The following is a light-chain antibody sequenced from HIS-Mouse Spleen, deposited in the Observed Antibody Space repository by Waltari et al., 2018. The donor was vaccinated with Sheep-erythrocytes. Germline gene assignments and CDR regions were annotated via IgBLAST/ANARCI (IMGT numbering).Light chain of an antibody. J-gene: IGLJ3*02. Sequence: SYELTQPPSVSVSPGQTARITCSGDALPKQYSYWYQQKSGQAPVLVIYEDSKRPPGIPERFSGSSSGTMATLTISGAQVEDEADYYCYSTDSSGNHSNWVFGGGTKLTVL. CDR3: YSTDSSGNHSNWV. CDR1: ALPKQY. V-gene: IGLV3-10*01. CDR2: EDS.